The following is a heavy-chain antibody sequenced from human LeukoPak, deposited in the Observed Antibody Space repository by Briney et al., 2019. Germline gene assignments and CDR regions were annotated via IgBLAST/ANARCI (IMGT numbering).Heavy chain of an antibody. CDR1: GYRFTSYW. Sequence: GESLKIACKGSGYRFTSYWIGWVRQMPGKGLEWMGIIYPGDSETRYSPSSQGRVTISADKSISTAYLQWNSLKASDTAMYYCARQGIAVAGIDYWGQGTLLTVSS. J-gene: IGHJ4*01. D-gene: IGHD6-19*01. CDR3: ARQGIAVAGIDY. V-gene: IGHV5-51*01. CDR2: IYPGDSET.